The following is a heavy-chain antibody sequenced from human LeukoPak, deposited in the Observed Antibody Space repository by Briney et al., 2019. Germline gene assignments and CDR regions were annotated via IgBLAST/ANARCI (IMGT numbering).Heavy chain of an antibody. J-gene: IGHJ4*02. CDR3: AGSNNVLLWFGELNGLDY. V-gene: IGHV4-59*08. CDR2: IYYSGST. CDR1: VGSIIRYY. D-gene: IGHD3-10*01. Sequence: SETLSLTCTFSVGSIIRYYWSGIRQPPGRGRDGMGYIYYSGSTNYNPSPKSRVTISVDTSKNQFSLKLSSVTAADTAVYYCAGSNNVLLWFGELNGLDYWGQGTLVTVSS.